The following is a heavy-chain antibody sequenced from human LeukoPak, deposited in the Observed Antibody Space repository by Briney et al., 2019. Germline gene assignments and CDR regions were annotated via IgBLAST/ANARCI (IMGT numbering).Heavy chain of an antibody. CDR3: AREEISYYDYVWGSYRSYYFDY. CDR1: GGSFSGYY. CDR2: INHSGST. Sequence: SETLSLTCAVYGGSFSGYYWSWIRQPPGKGLEWIGEINHSGSTNYNPSLKSRVTISVDTPKNQFSLRLSSVTAADTAVYYCAREEISYYDYVWGSYRSYYFDYWGQGTLVTVSS. D-gene: IGHD3-16*02. J-gene: IGHJ4*02. V-gene: IGHV4-34*01.